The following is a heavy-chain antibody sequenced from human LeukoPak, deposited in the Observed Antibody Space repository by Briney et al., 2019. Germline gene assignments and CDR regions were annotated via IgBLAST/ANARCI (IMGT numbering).Heavy chain of an antibody. CDR3: ARDIMAVAGIDAFDI. J-gene: IGHJ3*02. D-gene: IGHD6-19*01. CDR1: GGSISSYY. V-gene: IGHV4-4*07. CDR2: IYTSGST. Sequence: KPSETLSLTCTVSGGSISSYYWSWIRQPAGKGLEWIGRIYTSGSTNYNPSLKSRVTMSVDTSKNQFSLKLSSVTAADTAVYYCARDIMAVAGIDAFDIWGQGTMVTVSS.